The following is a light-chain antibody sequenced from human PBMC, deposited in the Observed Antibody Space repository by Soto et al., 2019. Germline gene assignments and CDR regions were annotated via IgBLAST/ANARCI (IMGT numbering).Light chain of an antibody. CDR1: QDISNY. V-gene: IGKV1-33*01. CDR2: DAS. CDR3: QQYDNLPPVP. Sequence: DIQMTQSPSSLSAYVGDRVTITCQASQDISNYLNWYQQKPGKAPKLLIYDASNLETGVPSRFSGSGSGTDFTFTISSLQPEDIATYYCQQYDNLPPVPFGQGTKLEIK. J-gene: IGKJ2*01.